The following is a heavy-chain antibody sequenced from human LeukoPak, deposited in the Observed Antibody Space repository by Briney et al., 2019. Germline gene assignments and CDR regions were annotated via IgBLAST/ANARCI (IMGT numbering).Heavy chain of an antibody. V-gene: IGHV4-38-2*02. CDR3: ARIAVTGTGINLDWFDP. CDR2: IYHSGST. CDR1: GYSISSGSY. D-gene: IGHD6-19*01. Sequence: SETLSLTCSVSGYSISSGSYWGWIRQPPGKGLEWIGSIYHSGSTYYNPSLKSRVTISVDTSKNQFSLKLSSVTAADTAVYARARIAVTGTGINLDWFDPGAREPWSPSPQ. J-gene: IGHJ5*02.